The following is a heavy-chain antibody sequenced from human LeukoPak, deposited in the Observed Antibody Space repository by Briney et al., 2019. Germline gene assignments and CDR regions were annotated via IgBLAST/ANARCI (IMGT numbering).Heavy chain of an antibody. Sequence: ASVKVSCKASGGTFSSYAISWVRQAPGQGLEWMGGIIPIFGTANYAQKFQGRVTITADKSTSTAYMELSSLRSEDTAVYYCAREGEGITGNYFDYWAREPWSPSPQ. V-gene: IGHV1-69*06. J-gene: IGHJ4*02. CDR1: GGTFSSYA. CDR2: IIPIFGTA. CDR3: AREGEGITGNYFDY. D-gene: IGHD1-20*01.